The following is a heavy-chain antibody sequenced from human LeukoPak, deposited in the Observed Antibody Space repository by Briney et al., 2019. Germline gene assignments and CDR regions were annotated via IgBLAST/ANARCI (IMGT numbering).Heavy chain of an antibody. D-gene: IGHD4-17*01. V-gene: IGHV3-23*01. CDR2: ISSSGGST. CDR3: AKVYLFNDYEGGYFDY. CDR1: GFTFSSYA. J-gene: IGHJ4*02. Sequence: GGSLRLSCAASGFTFSSYAMSWVRQAPGKGLECVSAISSSGGSTYYADSVKGRFTISRDNSKNTLYLQMNSLRAEDTAVYYCAKVYLFNDYEGGYFDYWGQGTLVTVSS.